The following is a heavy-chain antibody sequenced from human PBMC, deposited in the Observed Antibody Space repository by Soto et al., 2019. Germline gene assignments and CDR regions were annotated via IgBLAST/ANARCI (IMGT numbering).Heavy chain of an antibody. V-gene: IGHV1-18*01. CDR1: GYNFTSYG. J-gene: IGHJ5*02. D-gene: IGHD3-10*01. CDR3: ARDYYGSGSKLNWFDP. CDR2: ISAYNGNT. Sequence: GASVKVSCKASGYNFTSYGISWVRQAPGQGLEWMGWISAYNGNTNYAQKLQGRVTMTTDTSTSTAYMELRSLRSDDTAVYYCARDYYGSGSKLNWFDPWGQGTLVTVSS.